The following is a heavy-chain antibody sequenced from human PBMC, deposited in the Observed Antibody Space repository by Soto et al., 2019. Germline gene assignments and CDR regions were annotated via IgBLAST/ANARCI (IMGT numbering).Heavy chain of an antibody. Sequence: QVQLVQSGAEVKKPGSSLRVSCRASGGTFDSYSISWVRQAPGQGLEWLGKVAPIFDFSRYAPKFQSKVTITADKTTSIACMDLSGLRSEDTAVYYCATGALGGRQQLVQDAFDFWGQGTKVTVSS. J-gene: IGHJ3*01. V-gene: IGHV1-69*02. D-gene: IGHD3-16*01. CDR3: ATGALGGRQQLVQDAFDF. CDR2: VAPIFDFS. CDR1: GGTFDSYS.